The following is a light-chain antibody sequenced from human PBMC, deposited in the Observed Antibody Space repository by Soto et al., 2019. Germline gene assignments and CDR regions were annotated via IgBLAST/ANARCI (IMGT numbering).Light chain of an antibody. V-gene: IGKV3-11*01. J-gene: IGKJ5*01. CDR1: QSVSNY. Sequence: EIVLTQSPATLSLSPGERATLSCRASQSVSNYLAWYQQKPGQAPRLLIYDTSNRATGIPARFSGSGFGTDFTLTISRLEPEDFAVYYCQQRGNWPVTFGQGTRLEIK. CDR2: DTS. CDR3: QQRGNWPVT.